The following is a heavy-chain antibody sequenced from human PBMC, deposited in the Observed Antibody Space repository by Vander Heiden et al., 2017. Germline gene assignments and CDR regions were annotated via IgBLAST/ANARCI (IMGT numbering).Heavy chain of an antibody. CDR2: ISYDGNNK. CDR3: AKVFNGYVQSSHYFDQ. CDR1: GFSVSTYG. J-gene: IGHJ4*02. V-gene: IGHV3-30*18. D-gene: IGHD2-8*01. Sequence: QVQLVESGGGVVQPGRSLRLSCAASGFSVSTYGMHWVRQAPGKGLEWVAVISYDGNNKYYADSVKGRFTISRDNSDSTLYLQMNSLGVEDTAVYYCAKVFNGYVQSSHYFDQWGQGTLVTVSS.